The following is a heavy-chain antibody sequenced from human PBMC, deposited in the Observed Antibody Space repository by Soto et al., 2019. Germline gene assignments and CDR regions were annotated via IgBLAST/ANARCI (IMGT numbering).Heavy chain of an antibody. D-gene: IGHD6-19*01. V-gene: IGHV3-23*01. CDR2: ISGSGDST. J-gene: IGHJ1*01. Sequence: HPGGSLRLSCAASGFTFSSYALSWVRQAPGKGLEWVSGISGSGDSTYYVDSVKGRFTISRDNSKNTLYLQMNSLRVEDTAVYYCAFSSGWYRYLQYWGQGT. CDR1: GFTFSSYA. CDR3: AFSSGWYRYLQY.